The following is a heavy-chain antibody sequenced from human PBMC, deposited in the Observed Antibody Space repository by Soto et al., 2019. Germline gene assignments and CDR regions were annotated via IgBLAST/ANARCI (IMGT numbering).Heavy chain of an antibody. D-gene: IGHD3-22*01. CDR3: ATMSSSGYPLDY. Sequence: LETLPLTWTVSGGSSSRYYWSWIRQSPGKGLEWIGYMYNTGSTVYNPPFKSRVTISVDTSKNQFSLKLSSVTAADTAVYFCATMSSSGYPLDYWGRGTLVTVSS. CDR1: GGSSSRYY. J-gene: IGHJ4*02. CDR2: MYNTGST. V-gene: IGHV4-59*01.